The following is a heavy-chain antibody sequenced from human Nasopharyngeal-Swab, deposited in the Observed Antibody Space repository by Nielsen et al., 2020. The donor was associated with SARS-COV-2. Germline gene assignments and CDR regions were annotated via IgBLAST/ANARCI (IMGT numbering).Heavy chain of an antibody. J-gene: IGHJ4*02. V-gene: IGHV3-11*06. CDR1: GFTFSDYY. D-gene: IGHD3-3*01. Sequence: GESLKISCAASGFTFSDYYMSWIRQAPGKGLEWVSYISSSSSYTNYADSVKGRFTISRDNAKNSLYLQMNSLRAEDTAVYYCAREGWHYDFWSGSLGFDYWGQGTLVTVSS. CDR2: ISSSSSYT. CDR3: AREGWHYDFWSGSLGFDY.